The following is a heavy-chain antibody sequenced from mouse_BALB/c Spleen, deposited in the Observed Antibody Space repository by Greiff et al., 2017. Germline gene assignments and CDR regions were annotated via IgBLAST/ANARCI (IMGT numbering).Heavy chain of an antibody. Sequence: QVQLQQSGAEVVKPGASVKLSCKASGYIFTSYYMYWVKQSPGQGLEWIGEINPSNGGTNFNEKFKSKATLTVDKSSSTTYMQLSSLTSEDSAVYYCTRDFDYWGQGTTLTVSS. J-gene: IGHJ2*01. CDR3: TRDFDY. CDR1: GYIFTSYY. V-gene: IGHV1S81*02. CDR2: INPSNGGT.